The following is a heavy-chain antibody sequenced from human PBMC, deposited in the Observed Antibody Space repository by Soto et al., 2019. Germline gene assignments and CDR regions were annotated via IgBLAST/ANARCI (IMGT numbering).Heavy chain of an antibody. CDR2: ISGYNGNT. J-gene: IGHJ6*02. V-gene: IGHV1-18*01. CDR1: GYTFSSYS. CDR3: ARDDSGSYYGFHYGMEV. Sequence: QVQLVQSGGEVKKPGASVKVSCKTSGYTFSSYSITWVRQAPGQGLEWMGWISGYNGNTNYAQKFHGRVTMTTDTSTSXXYMELRSLRSDDTAVYYCARDDSGSYYGFHYGMEVWGQGTTVSVSS. D-gene: IGHD1-26*01.